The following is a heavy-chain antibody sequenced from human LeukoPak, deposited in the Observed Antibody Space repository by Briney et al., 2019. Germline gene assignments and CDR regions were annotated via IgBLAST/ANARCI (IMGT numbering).Heavy chain of an antibody. J-gene: IGHJ4*02. V-gene: IGHV4-39*01. CDR2: ISYSGDT. D-gene: IGHD3/OR15-3a*01. CDR1: GVSLSSRNYY. CDR3: ARQTGSGLFILP. Sequence: SETLSLTCTVSGVSLSSRNYYWGWVRQPPGKGLEWIGSISYSGDTYSNPSLKTRVTLSVDTSKNQFSLSLISATAADTAVYYCARQTGSGLFILPGGQGTLVTVSS.